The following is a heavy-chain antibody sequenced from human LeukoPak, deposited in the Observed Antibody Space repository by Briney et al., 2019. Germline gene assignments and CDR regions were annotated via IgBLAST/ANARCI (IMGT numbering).Heavy chain of an antibody. V-gene: IGHV1-18*01. J-gene: IGHJ4*02. CDR2: ISAYNGNT. CDR1: GYTFTSYG. Sequence: ASVKVSCKASGYTFTSYGISWVRPAPGQGLEWMGWISAYNGNTNYAQKLQGRVTMTTDTSTSTAYMELRSLRSDDTAVYYCARPRLPYYYDSSGYYFDYWGQGTLVTVSS. CDR3: ARPRLPYYYDSSGYYFDY. D-gene: IGHD3-22*01.